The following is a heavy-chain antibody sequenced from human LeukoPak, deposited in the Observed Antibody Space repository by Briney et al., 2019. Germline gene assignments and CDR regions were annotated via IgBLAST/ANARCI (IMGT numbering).Heavy chain of an antibody. CDR2: IWYDGSDK. D-gene: IGHD2-15*01. Sequence: GGSLRLSCAASGFTFSSYAMSWVRQVPGKGLEWVAVIWYDGSDKYYADSMKGRFTISRDNSKNTSYLQMNSLRAEDTAIYYCARDRCSGGNCYFDYWGQGTLVTVS. CDR3: ARDRCSGGNCYFDY. V-gene: IGHV3-33*08. CDR1: GFTFSSYA. J-gene: IGHJ4*02.